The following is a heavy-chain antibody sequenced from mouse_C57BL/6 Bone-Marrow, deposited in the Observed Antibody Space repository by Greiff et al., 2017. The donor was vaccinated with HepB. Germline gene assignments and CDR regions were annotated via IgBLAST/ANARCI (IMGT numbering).Heavy chain of an antibody. Sequence: EVKLEESGPGLVKPSQSLSLTCSVTGYSITSGYYWNWIRQFPGNKLEWMGYISYDGSNNYNPSLNNRISITRDTSKNQFFLKLNSVTTEDTATYYCGGFAYWGQGTLVTVSA. V-gene: IGHV3-6*01. CDR1: GYSITSGYY. J-gene: IGHJ3*01. CDR3: GGFAY. CDR2: ISYDGSN.